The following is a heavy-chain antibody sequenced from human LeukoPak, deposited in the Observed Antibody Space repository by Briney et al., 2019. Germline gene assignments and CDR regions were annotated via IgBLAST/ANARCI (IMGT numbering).Heavy chain of an antibody. V-gene: IGHV4-59*01. CDR1: GGSICSYY. Sequence: PSETLSLTCTVSGGSICSYYWSWIRQPPGKGLEWIGNIYYSGSTNYNPSLKSRVTISVDTSKNQFSLKLRSVTAADTAVYYCARDYYDSGSSALWGQGTLVTVSS. D-gene: IGHD3-10*01. CDR3: ARDYYDSGSSAL. CDR2: IYYSGST. J-gene: IGHJ4*02.